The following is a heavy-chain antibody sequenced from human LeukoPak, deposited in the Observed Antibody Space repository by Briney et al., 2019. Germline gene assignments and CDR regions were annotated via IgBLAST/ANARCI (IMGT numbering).Heavy chain of an antibody. CDR3: ARTLSGYYFNA. D-gene: IGHD5-12*01. J-gene: IGHJ5*02. Sequence: SETLSLTCTVSGGSINSYYWSWIRQPPGKGLEWIGYVAYSGSTNCNPSLKSRVTISLDTSKNQFSLKLSSVTAADTAVYYCARTLSGYYFNAWGPGTLVTVSS. CDR2: VAYSGST. V-gene: IGHV4-59*01. CDR1: GGSINSYY.